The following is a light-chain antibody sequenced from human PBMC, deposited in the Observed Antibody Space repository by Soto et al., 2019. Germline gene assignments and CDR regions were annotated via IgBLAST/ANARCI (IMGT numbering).Light chain of an antibody. CDR1: QSISSW. CDR2: KAS. V-gene: IGKV1-5*03. J-gene: IGKJ2*01. CDR3: QQYNSYST. Sequence: DIPMTQSPSTLSASVGDRVTITCRASQSISSWLAWYQQKPGKAPKLLIYKASSLESGVPSRFSGSGSETEFTLTISSLQPDDFATYYCQQYNSYSTFGQGTKLEIK.